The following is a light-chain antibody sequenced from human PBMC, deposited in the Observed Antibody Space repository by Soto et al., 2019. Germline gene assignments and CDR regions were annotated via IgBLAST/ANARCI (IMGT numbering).Light chain of an antibody. Sequence: DIPMTQSPSSLSASVGDRVTMTCRASQGISNNLAWFQLRPGKAPKSLIYGASGLQSGVSSKFSGSGSGTDFTLTISSLQPEDFATYFCQQYYSYPITFGQGTRLEIK. J-gene: IGKJ5*01. CDR3: QQYYSYPIT. CDR1: QGISNN. V-gene: IGKV1-16*02. CDR2: GAS.